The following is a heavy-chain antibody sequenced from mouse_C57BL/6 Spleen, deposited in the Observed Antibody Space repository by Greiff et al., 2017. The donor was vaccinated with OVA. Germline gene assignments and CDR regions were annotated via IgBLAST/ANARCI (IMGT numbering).Heavy chain of an antibody. Sequence: EVQLQQSGPELVKPGASVKISCKASGYSFTDYNMNWVKQSNGKSLEWIGVINPNYGTTSYNQKFKGKATLTVAQSSSTAYMQLNRLSSEDSAVYYWARSGITTVVGPLDCWGQGTTLTVAS. CDR1: GYSFTDYN. CDR2: INPNYGTT. J-gene: IGHJ2*01. D-gene: IGHD1-1*01. V-gene: IGHV1-39*01. CDR3: ARSGITTVVGPLDC.